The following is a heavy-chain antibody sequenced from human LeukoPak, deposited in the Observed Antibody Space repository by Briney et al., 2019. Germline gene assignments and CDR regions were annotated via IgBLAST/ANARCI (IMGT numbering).Heavy chain of an antibody. J-gene: IGHJ3*02. CDR2: INPNSGGT. D-gene: IGHD6-13*01. CDR1: GYTCTGYY. V-gene: IGHV1-2*02. CDR3: AGDELGDAFDI. Sequence: ASVKVSCKASGYTCTGYYMHWVRQAPGQGLEWMGWINPNSGGTNYAQKFQGRVTMTRDTSTSTAYMELSRLRSDDTAVYYCAGDELGDAFDIWGQGTMATVSS.